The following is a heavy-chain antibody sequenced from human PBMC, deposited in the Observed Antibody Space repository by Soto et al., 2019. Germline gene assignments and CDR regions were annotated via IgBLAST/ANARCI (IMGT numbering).Heavy chain of an antibody. D-gene: IGHD4-17*01. CDR2: IYHSGST. V-gene: IGHV4-30-2*01. J-gene: IGHJ5*02. CDR1: GGSISSGGYS. CDR3: ARETVTAGWFDP. Sequence: QLQLQESGSGLVKPSQTLSLTCAVSGGSISSGGYSWSWIRQPPGKGLEWIGYIYHSGSTYYNPSLKSRXXIXVXXSKNQFSLKLSSVTAADTAVYYCARETVTAGWFDPWGQGTLVTVSS.